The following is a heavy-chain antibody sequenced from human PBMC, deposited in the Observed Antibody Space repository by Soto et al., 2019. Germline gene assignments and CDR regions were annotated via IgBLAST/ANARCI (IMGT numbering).Heavy chain of an antibody. CDR2: VYHTGTS. V-gene: IGHV4-59*01. CDR1: GASISDYY. CDR3: TRELLRWFDP. Sequence: QVQLQESGPGLVKPSETLSLTCSVSGASISDYYWSWIRQPPGKGLEWVGYVYHTGTSTYNPSLKSRVAMSVDTSKKHISLRLTSVTAADTAVYFRTRELLRWFDPWGQGILVTVSS. J-gene: IGHJ5*02.